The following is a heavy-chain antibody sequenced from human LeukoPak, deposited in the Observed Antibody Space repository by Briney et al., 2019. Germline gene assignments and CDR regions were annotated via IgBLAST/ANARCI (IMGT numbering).Heavy chain of an antibody. CDR2: INPSGGST. CDR1: GYTFTSYY. D-gene: IGHD5-12*01. J-gene: IGHJ4*02. CDR3: AIRGYSGYDFQTFDY. Sequence: ASVTVSFKASGYTFTSYYMHWVRQAPGQGLEWMGIINPSGGSTSYAQKFQGRVTMTRDMSTSTVYMELSSLRSEDTAVYYCAIRGYSGYDFQTFDYWGQGTLVTVSS. V-gene: IGHV1-46*01.